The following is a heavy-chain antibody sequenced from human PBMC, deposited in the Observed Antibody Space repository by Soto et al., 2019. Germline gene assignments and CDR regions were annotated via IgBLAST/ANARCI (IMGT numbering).Heavy chain of an antibody. CDR1: GYTFTSYG. Sequence: QVQLVQSGAEVKKPGASVKVSCKASGYTFTSYGITWVRQAPRQGLEWMGWISAYNGNTNSPQKLQGRVTMTTDTSTSTAYMELSSLISDAAAVYYCASDNGFGESDVWGQGTTVTVSS. V-gene: IGHV1-18*01. D-gene: IGHD3-10*01. J-gene: IGHJ6*02. CDR2: ISAYNGNT. CDR3: ASDNGFGESDV.